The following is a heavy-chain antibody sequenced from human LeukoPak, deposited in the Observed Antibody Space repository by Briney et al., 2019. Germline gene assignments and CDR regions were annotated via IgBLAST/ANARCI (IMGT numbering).Heavy chain of an antibody. CDR3: ARTSSIAALSDRVGLSP. J-gene: IGHJ5*02. CDR1: GFTFSSYW. CDR2: INSDGSST. Sequence: GGSLRLSCAASGFTFSSYWMHWVRQAPGKGLVWVSRINSDGSSTSYADSVKGRFTISRDNAKNTLYLQMNSLRAEDTAVYYCARTSSIAALSDRVGLSPWGQGTLVTVSS. D-gene: IGHD6-6*01. V-gene: IGHV3-74*01.